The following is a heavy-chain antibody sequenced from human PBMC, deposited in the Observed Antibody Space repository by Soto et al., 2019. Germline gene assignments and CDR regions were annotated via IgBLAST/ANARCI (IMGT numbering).Heavy chain of an antibody. CDR3: ARLAAAGGARWFDP. V-gene: IGHV1-69*06. Sequence: QVQLVQSGAEVKKPGSSVKVSCKASGGTFSSYAISWVRQAPGQGLEWMGGIIPIFGTANYAQKFQGRVTITADKSTSTADMELRSLRSEDTAVYYSARLAAAGGARWFDPWGQGTLVTVSS. D-gene: IGHD6-13*01. CDR2: IIPIFGTA. J-gene: IGHJ5*02. CDR1: GGTFSSYA.